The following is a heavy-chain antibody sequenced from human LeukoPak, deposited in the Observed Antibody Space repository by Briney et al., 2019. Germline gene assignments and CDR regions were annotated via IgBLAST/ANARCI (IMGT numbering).Heavy chain of an antibody. D-gene: IGHD2-21*01. Sequence: GESLKISCKGSGYSFTNYWIAWVRPMPGKGLEWMGTIYPGDSDTKYSPSFRGQVTISADKSTTTAYPQWNSLKASDTAMYYCARSRVSMHFGDYWGQGSLVTVSS. J-gene: IGHJ4*02. CDR3: ARSRVSMHFGDY. CDR1: GYSFTNYW. V-gene: IGHV5-51*01. CDR2: IYPGDSDT.